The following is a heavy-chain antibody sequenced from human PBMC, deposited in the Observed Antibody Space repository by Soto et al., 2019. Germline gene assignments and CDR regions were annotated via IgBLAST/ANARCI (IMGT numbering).Heavy chain of an antibody. V-gene: IGHV4-31*03. J-gene: IGHJ5*02. Sequence: QVQLQESGPGLVKPSQTLSLTCTVSGGSISSGGYYWSWIRQHPGKGLEWIGYIYYSGSTYYNPSLKSRVTVSVDTSKTQSSLKLSSVTAADTAVYYCSKSERFLNWFDPWGQGTLVTVSS. CDR3: SKSERFLNWFDP. CDR1: GGSISSGGYY. D-gene: IGHD1-1*01. CDR2: IYYSGST.